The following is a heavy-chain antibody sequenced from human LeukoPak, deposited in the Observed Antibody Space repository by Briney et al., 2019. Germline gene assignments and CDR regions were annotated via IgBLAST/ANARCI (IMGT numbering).Heavy chain of an antibody. CDR1: GYSFPTYW. Sequence: GESLKISCKGSGYSFPTYWIGWVRQMPGKGLELMGIIYPDDSDTRYSPSFQGQVTISADKSISTAYLQWSNLKASDTAMYYCARPTLYCSSTSCYVGAFDIWGQGTMVTVSS. D-gene: IGHD2-2*01. J-gene: IGHJ3*02. V-gene: IGHV5-51*01. CDR3: ARPTLYCSSTSCYVGAFDI. CDR2: IYPDDSDT.